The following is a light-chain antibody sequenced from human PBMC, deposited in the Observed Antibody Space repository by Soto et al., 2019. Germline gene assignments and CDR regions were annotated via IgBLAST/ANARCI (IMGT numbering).Light chain of an antibody. J-gene: IGKJ4*01. CDR3: QQRSDWPLT. V-gene: IGKV3-11*01. CDR1: QSVRGY. CDR2: DAS. Sequence: EIVLTQSPATLSLSPGERATLSCRASQSVRGYLAWYQQKPGQAPRLLIYDASSRATGIPATFSGSGSGTDFTLTISSLEPEDFAVYYCQQRSDWPLTFGGGTRVEIK.